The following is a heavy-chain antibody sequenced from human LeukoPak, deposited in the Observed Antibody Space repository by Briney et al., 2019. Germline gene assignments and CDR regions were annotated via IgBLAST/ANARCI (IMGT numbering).Heavy chain of an antibody. Sequence: TGGSLRLSCAASGFTFSNAWMSWVRQAPGKGLERVGRIKSKTDGGTTDYAAPVKGRFTISRDDSKNTLYLQMNSLKTEDTAVYYCTTARYFDWLVDYWGQGTLVTVSS. J-gene: IGHJ4*02. CDR2: IKSKTDGGTT. CDR1: GFTFSNAW. CDR3: TTARYFDWLVDY. D-gene: IGHD3-9*01. V-gene: IGHV3-15*01.